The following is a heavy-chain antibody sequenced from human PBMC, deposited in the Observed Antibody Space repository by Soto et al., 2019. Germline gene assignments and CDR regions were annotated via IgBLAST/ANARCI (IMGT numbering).Heavy chain of an antibody. D-gene: IGHD3-22*01. J-gene: IGHJ4*02. CDR1: GVSLNTAVHN. CDR2: LHHTGAI. V-gene: IGHV4-39*01. CDR3: ADRHDGSGYAYDY. Sequence: SETLSLTCTVSGVSLNTAVHNWDWIRQPPGEGLEWLGGLHHTGAIFYNPSFRGRVSISFDTSKNQLSLTLTSMTAADTAVYYSADRHDGSGYAYDYWGQGTLVTVSS.